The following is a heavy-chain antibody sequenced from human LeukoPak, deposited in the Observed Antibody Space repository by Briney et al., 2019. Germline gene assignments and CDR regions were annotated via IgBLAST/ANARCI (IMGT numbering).Heavy chain of an antibody. V-gene: IGHV3-72*01. D-gene: IGHD6-19*01. CDR3: ARHSGYNSGWGYYYHYMDV. Sequence: GGSLRLSCAASGFTFSDHYMDWVRQAPGKGLEWVGRTRDKANSYTTGYAASVKGRFTISRDFSKNSLYLQMNNLKTEDTAVYYCARHSGYNSGWGYYYHYMDVWGKGTTVTVSS. CDR2: TRDKANSYTT. CDR1: GFTFSDHY. J-gene: IGHJ6*03.